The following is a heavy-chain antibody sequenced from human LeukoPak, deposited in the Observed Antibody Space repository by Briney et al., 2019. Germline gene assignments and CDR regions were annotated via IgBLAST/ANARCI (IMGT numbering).Heavy chain of an antibody. CDR3: ARGNSNSWYVNDY. D-gene: IGHD6-13*01. Sequence: SETLSLTCAVYGGSFSGYYWSWIRQPPGKGLEWIGEINHSGSTNYNPSLKSRVTISVDTSKNQFSLKLSSVTAADTAVYYCARGNSNSWYVNDYWGQGTLVTVSS. J-gene: IGHJ4*02. V-gene: IGHV4-34*01. CDR2: INHSGST. CDR1: GGSFSGYY.